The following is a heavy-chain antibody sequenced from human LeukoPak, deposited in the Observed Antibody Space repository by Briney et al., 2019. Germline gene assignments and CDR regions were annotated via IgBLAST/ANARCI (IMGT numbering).Heavy chain of an antibody. Sequence: GGSLRLSCGASGFSFTTYWMAWVRQAPGKGLEWVANIKQDGAEKYYVDSVKGRFTISRDYARNSLYLQLNSLRAEDTAVYYCARLSEMFRGPQVIYYFDYWGQGTLVTVSS. D-gene: IGHD3-10*01. J-gene: IGHJ4*02. CDR1: GFSFTTYW. V-gene: IGHV3-7*01. CDR2: IKQDGAEK. CDR3: ARLSEMFRGPQVIYYFDY.